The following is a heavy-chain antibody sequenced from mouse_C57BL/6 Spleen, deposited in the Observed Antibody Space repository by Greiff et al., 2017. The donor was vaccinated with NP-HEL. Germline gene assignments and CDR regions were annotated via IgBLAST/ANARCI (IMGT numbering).Heavy chain of an antibody. J-gene: IGHJ3*01. CDR2: IDPSDSET. D-gene: IGHD3-2*02. V-gene: IGHV1-52*01. CDR1: GYTFTSYW. CDR3: ARSRSSGYFAY. Sequence: QVQLQQPGAELVRPGSSVKLSCKASGYTFTSYWMHWVKQRPIQGLEWIGNIDPSDSETHYNQKFKDKATLTVDKSSSTAYMQLSSLTSEDSAVYYCARSRSSGYFAYWGQGTLVTVSA.